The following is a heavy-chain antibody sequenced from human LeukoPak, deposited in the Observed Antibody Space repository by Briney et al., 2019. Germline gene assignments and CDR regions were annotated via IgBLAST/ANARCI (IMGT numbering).Heavy chain of an antibody. CDR2: ISGSGGST. V-gene: IGHV3-23*01. CDR1: GFTFSSYG. D-gene: IGHD3-10*01. J-gene: IGHJ4*02. Sequence: GGSLRLSCAASGFTFSSYGMSWVRQAPGKGLEWVSAISGSGGSTYYADSVKGRFTIFRDNSKHTLYSQMNSLRAEDTAVYYCAKGSPGLKSDYWGQGTLVTVSS. CDR3: AKGSPGLKSDY.